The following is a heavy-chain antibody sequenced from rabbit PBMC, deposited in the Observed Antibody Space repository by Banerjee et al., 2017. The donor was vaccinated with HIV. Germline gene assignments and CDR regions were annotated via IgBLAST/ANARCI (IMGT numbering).Heavy chain of an antibody. D-gene: IGHD8-1*01. J-gene: IGHJ4*01. CDR3: ARSWSGSSNWDL. V-gene: IGHV1S45*01. CDR2: IYTSSGST. CDR1: GFSFSSGLP. Sequence: QEQLVESGGGLVKPGASLTLTCKTSGFSFSSGLPMCWVRQAPGKGLEWIACIYTSSGSTYYASWAKGRFTISKTSSTTVTLQMTSLTAADTATYFCARSWSGSSNWDLWGPGTLVTVS.